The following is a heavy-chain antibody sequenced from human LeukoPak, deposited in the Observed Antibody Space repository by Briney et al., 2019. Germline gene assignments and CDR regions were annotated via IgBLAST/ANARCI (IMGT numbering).Heavy chain of an antibody. CDR1: GYSFTSHW. CDR3: ARAQWLVSGYFDY. J-gene: IGHJ4*02. V-gene: IGHV5-51*01. CDR2: IYPGDSDT. D-gene: IGHD6-19*01. Sequence: GESLKISCKGSGYSFTSHWIGWVRQMPGKGLEWMGIIYPGDSDTRYSPSFQGQVTISADKSISTAYLQWSSLKASDTAMYYCARAQWLVSGYFDYWGQGTLVTVSS.